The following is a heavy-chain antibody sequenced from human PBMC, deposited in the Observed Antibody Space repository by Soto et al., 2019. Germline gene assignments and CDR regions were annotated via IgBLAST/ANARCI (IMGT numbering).Heavy chain of an antibody. J-gene: IGHJ4*02. CDR2: INWNGGST. CDR1: GFTFDDYG. V-gene: IGHV3-20*01. CDR3: ARGAHLGELSLFYFDY. D-gene: IGHD3-16*02. Sequence: GGSLRLSCAVSGFTFDDYGMSWVRQAPGKGLEWVSGINWNGGSTGYADSVKGRFTISRDNAKNSLYLQMNSLRAEDTALYHCARGAHLGELSLFYFDYWGQGTLVTVSS.